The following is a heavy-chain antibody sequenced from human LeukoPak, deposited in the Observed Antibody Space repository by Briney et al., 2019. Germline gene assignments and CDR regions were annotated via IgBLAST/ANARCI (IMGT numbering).Heavy chain of an antibody. CDR3: AKRELTYWYFDL. Sequence: GGSLRLSCAASGFTFTNYAMSWVRQAPGKGLQWVSGISGSGDDTYNADSVKGRFTISRDNSKNTLYLQMNSLRAEDTAVYYCAKRELTYWYFDLWGRGTLVTASS. D-gene: IGHD1-26*01. CDR1: GFTFTNYA. V-gene: IGHV3-23*01. J-gene: IGHJ2*01. CDR2: ISGSGDDT.